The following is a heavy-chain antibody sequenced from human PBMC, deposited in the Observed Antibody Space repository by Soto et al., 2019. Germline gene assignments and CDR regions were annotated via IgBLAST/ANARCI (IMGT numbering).Heavy chain of an antibody. D-gene: IGHD7-27*01. CDR3: ARDPNLSLTYHYYGMDV. CDR1: GYTFTSYY. CDR2: INPSGGSA. Sequence: QVQLMQSGAEVKKPGASVKVSCKASGYTFTSYYIHWVRQAPGQGLEWMGIINPSGGSASYARKVQGRVAMTRDTSTSTVYMEVSSLGYEDTAVYYCARDPNLSLTYHYYGMDVWGQGTTVTVSS. J-gene: IGHJ6*02. V-gene: IGHV1-46*01.